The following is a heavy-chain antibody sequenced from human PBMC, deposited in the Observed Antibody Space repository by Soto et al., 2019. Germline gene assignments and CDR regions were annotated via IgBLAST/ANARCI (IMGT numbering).Heavy chain of an antibody. CDR2: IYYSGST. Sequence: SETLSLTCAVSGGSISSGGYSWSWIRQPPGEGLEWIGYIYYSGSTYYNPSLKSRVTISVDTSKNQFSLKLSSVTAADTAVYYCASQKSTQPNYYDSSGSDYWGQGTLVTVSS. CDR1: GGSISSGGYS. CDR3: ASQKSTQPNYYDSSGSDY. V-gene: IGHV4-30-2*05. D-gene: IGHD3-22*01. J-gene: IGHJ4*02.